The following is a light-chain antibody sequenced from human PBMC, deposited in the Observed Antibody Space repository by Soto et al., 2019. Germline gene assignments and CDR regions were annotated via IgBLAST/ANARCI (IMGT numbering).Light chain of an antibody. Sequence: QSVLTQPRSVSGSPGQSVTISCTGTSSDVGGYNYVSWYQQHPGKVPKLTIYDVSKRPSGVSDRFSGSKSGNTASLTISGLQAEDEADYYCCSHAGSTYVFGTGTKVTVL. CDR2: DVS. J-gene: IGLJ1*01. CDR1: SSDVGGYNY. V-gene: IGLV2-11*01. CDR3: CSHAGSTYV.